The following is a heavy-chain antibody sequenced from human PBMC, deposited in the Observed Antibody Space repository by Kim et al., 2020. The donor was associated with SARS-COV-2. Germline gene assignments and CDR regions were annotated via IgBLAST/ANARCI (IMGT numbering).Heavy chain of an antibody. Sequence: SVKVSCKASGGTFSSYAISWVRQAPGQGLEWMGGIIPIFGTANYAQKFQGRVTITADESTSTAYMELSSLRSEDTAVYYCARSPLIVGAKGTPFDYWGQGTLVTVSS. CDR2: IIPIFGTA. CDR3: ARSPLIVGAKGTPFDY. J-gene: IGHJ4*02. V-gene: IGHV1-69*13. D-gene: IGHD1-26*01. CDR1: GGTFSSYA.